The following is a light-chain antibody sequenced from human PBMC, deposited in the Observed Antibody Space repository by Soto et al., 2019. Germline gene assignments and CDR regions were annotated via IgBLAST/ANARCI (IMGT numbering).Light chain of an antibody. V-gene: IGKV1-39*01. J-gene: IGKJ1*01. CDR2: AAS. Sequence: DIQMTQSPSSLSASVGDRVTITCRASQSISSYLNWYQQKPGKAPKLLIYAASSLQSGVPSRFSGSGSGKDFTITISSLQPEDFAIYYCQQSYSAPQTFGQGTKVEIK. CDR3: QQSYSAPQT. CDR1: QSISSY.